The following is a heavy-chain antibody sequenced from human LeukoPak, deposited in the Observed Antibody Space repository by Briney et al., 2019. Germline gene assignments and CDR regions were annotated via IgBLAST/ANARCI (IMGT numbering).Heavy chain of an antibody. Sequence: RTSETLSLTCTVSGGSISSSSHYWGWIRQPPGKGLEWIGSIYYSGTTYYNPSLKSRVTISVDTSKNQFSLNLSSVTAADTAVYYCTRDHGDYPNPPTWGQGTLVTVSS. CDR2: IYYSGTT. CDR3: TRDHGDYPNPPT. J-gene: IGHJ5*02. D-gene: IGHD4-17*01. CDR1: GGSISSSSHY. V-gene: IGHV4-39*07.